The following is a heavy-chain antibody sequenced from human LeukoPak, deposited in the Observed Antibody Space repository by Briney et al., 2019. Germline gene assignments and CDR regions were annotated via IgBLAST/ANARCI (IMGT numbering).Heavy chain of an antibody. D-gene: IGHD3-9*01. J-gene: IGHJ2*01. CDR1: GGSIRDYY. CDR3: ARQDQYYDILSGYSGYWYFDL. CDR2: IYYTGNT. V-gene: IGHV4-59*08. Sequence: SETLSLTCSVSGGSIRDYYWSWIRQPPGKGLEWIAYIYYTGNTNYNPSLKSRVTISVDTPKNQFSLELSSVTAADTAVYYCARQDQYYDILSGYSGYWYFDLWGRGTLVTVSS.